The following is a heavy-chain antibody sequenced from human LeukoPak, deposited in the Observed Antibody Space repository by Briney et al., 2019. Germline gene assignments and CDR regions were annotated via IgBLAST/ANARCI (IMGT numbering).Heavy chain of an antibody. CDR3: ARVPKPDREEWFKEGYYYYYMDV. Sequence: SETLSLTCTVSGGSISSYYWSWIRQPAGKGLEWIGRIYTSGSTNYNPSLKSRVTISVDTSKNQFSLKLSSVTAADTAVYYCARVPKPDREEWFKEGYYYYYMDVWGKGTTVTISS. D-gene: IGHD2-8*01. CDR1: GGSISSYY. V-gene: IGHV4-4*07. CDR2: IYTSGST. J-gene: IGHJ6*03.